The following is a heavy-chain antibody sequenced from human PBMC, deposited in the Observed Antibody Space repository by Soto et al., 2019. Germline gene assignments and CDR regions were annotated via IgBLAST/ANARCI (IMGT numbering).Heavy chain of an antibody. Sequence: ASVKVSCKASGGTFSSYAISWVRQAPGQGLEWMGGIIPIFGTANYAQKFQGRVTITADESTSTAYMELSSLRSEDTAVYYCERSVLGGKYCSGGSCHPPGTKHYYYYYGMDVWGQGTTVTVSS. J-gene: IGHJ6*02. CDR1: GGTFSSYA. CDR2: IIPIFGTA. D-gene: IGHD2-15*01. V-gene: IGHV1-69*13. CDR3: ERSVLGGKYCSGGSCHPPGTKHYYYYYGMDV.